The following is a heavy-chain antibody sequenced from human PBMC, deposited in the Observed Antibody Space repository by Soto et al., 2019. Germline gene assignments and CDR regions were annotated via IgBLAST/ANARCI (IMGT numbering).Heavy chain of an antibody. J-gene: IGHJ4*02. CDR2: ISYDGSNK. V-gene: IGHV3-30-3*01. CDR1: GFTFSSYA. Sequence: GGSLRLSCAASGFTFSSYAMHWVRQAPGKGLEWVAVISYDGSNKYYADSVKGRFTISRDNSKNTLYLQMNSLRAEDTAVYYCARDIAAAGSFDYWGQGTLVTVS. CDR3: ARDIAAAGSFDY. D-gene: IGHD6-13*01.